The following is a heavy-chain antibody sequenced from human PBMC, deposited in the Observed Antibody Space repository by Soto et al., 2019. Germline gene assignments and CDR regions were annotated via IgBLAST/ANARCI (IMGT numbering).Heavy chain of an antibody. CDR1: GFTFSSYW. D-gene: IGHD6-19*01. CDR2: INSDGSST. CDR3: ARESYSSGWTQFDY. V-gene: IGHV3-74*01. J-gene: IGHJ4*02. Sequence: PGGSLRLSCAASGFTFSSYWMHWVRQAPGKGLVWVSRINSDGSSTSYADSVKGRFTISRDNAKNTLYLQMNSLRAEDTAVYYCARESYSSGWTQFDYWGQGTLVTVPS.